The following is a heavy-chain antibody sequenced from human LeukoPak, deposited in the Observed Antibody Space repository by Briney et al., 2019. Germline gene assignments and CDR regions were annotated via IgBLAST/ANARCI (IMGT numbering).Heavy chain of an antibody. Sequence: GASVKVSCKVSGYTFTVTGYYIHWVRRAPGQGLEWMGWINPNRGGTNYAQRVQGRSTLTRDTSISTACMELSSLRSDDTALYYCARVPHRGTIVELPCTILDAFDIWSQGTMVTVSS. CDR2: INPNRGGT. V-gene: IGHV1-2*02. D-gene: IGHD1-7*01. CDR3: ARVPHRGTIVELPCTILDAFDI. J-gene: IGHJ3*02. CDR1: GYTFTVTGYY.